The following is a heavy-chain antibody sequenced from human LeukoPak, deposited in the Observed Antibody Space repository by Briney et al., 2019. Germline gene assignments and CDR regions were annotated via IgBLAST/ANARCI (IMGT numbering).Heavy chain of an antibody. CDR3: ARDPSLDYGDYVDY. CDR2: IIPIFGTA. CDR1: GGTFISYA. V-gene: IGHV1-69*05. J-gene: IGHJ4*02. D-gene: IGHD4-17*01. Sequence: GASVKVSCKASGGTFISYAISWVRQAPGQGLEWMGGIIPIFGTANYAQKLQGRVTMTTDTSTSTAYMELRSLRSDDTAVYYCARDPSLDYGDYVDYWGQGTLVTVSS.